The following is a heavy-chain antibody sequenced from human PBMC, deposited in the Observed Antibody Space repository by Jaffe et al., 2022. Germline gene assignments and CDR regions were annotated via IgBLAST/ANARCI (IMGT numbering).Heavy chain of an antibody. CDR3: AKDPRGPYYYYYYMDV. V-gene: IGHV3-23*01. J-gene: IGHJ6*03. CDR1: GFTFSSYA. CDR2: ISGSGGST. Sequence: EVQLLESGGGLVQPGGSLRLSCAASGFTFSSYAMSWVRQAPGKGLEWVSAISGSGGSTYYADSVKGRFTISRDNSKNTLYLQMNSLRTEDTAVYYCAKDPRGPYYYYYYMDVWGTGTTVTVSS.